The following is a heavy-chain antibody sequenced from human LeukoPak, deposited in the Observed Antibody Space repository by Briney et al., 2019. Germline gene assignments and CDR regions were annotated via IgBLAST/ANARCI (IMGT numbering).Heavy chain of an antibody. D-gene: IGHD6-19*01. V-gene: IGHV4-39*01. CDR3: ASRPSYSSGTRY. J-gene: IGHJ4*02. CDR2: IYYSGST. CDR1: GGSISSSSYY. Sequence: SETLSLTCTVSGGSISSSSYYWGWIRQPPGKGLEWIGSIYYSGSTYYNPSLKSRVTISVDTSKNQFSLKLSSVTAADTAVYYCASRPSYSSGTRYWGQGTLVTVSS.